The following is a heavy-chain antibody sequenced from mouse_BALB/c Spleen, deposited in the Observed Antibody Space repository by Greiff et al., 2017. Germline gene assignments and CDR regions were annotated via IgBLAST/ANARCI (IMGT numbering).Heavy chain of an antibody. CDR3: ARKGGYSWFAY. Sequence: DVKLVESGGGLVKPGGSLKLSCAASGFTFSSYAMSWVRQTPEKRLEWVASISSGGSTYYPDSVKGRFTISRDNARNILYLQMSSLRSEDTAMYYCARKGGYSWFAYWGQGTLVTVSA. D-gene: IGHD2-3*01. V-gene: IGHV5-6-5*01. CDR1: GFTFSSYA. CDR2: ISSGGST. J-gene: IGHJ3*01.